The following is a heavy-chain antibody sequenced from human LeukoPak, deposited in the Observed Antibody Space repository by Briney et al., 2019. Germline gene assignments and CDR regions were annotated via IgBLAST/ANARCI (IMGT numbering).Heavy chain of an antibody. D-gene: IGHD5-24*01. CDR3: AKRREGNWFDP. V-gene: IGHV1-18*01. J-gene: IGHJ5*02. Sequence: ASVKVSCKASGDTFTSYGISWVRQAPGQGLEWMGWINTYDGKTNYAQKFQGRVTMTTDTSTSTAYMELRSLRSDDTAVYYCAKRREGNWFDPWGQGTLVTVSS. CDR2: INTYDGKT. CDR1: GDTFTSYG.